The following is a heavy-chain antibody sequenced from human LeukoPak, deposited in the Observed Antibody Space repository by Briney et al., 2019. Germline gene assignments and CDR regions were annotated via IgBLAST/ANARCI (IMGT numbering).Heavy chain of an antibody. CDR2: TYYRSKWYT. J-gene: IGHJ6*02. D-gene: IGHD6-6*01. Sequence: SQTLSLTCAISGDSVSSYSAAWIWKPQSTSLGLVWLGWTYYRSKWYTAYAVSVKSRITINPDTSKNQFCLQLNSVTPEDTAVYYCARDSSSSSPIYYYYYGMDVWGQRTTHTVSS. V-gene: IGHV6-1*01. CDR3: ARDSSSSSPIYYYYYGMDV. CDR1: GDSVSSYSAA.